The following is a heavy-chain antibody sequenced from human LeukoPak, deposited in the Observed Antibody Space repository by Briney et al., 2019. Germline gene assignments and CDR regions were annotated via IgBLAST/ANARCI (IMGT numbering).Heavy chain of an antibody. D-gene: IGHD6-19*01. CDR3: ARGHAAVASEGFDF. CDR1: GVSISRNTYY. V-gene: IGHV4-39*07. J-gene: IGHJ4*02. Sequence: SETLSLTCSVSGVSISRNTYYWGWSRHSPGKGLEWIGTFYYTGSTYYNPSLKSRVTISVDTSKNQFSLTLSSVTAADTAVYYCARGHAAVASEGFDFWGQGTLVTVSS. CDR2: FYYTGST.